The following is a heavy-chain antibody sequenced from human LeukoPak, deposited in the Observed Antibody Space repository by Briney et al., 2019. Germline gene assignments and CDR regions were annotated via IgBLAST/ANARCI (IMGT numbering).Heavy chain of an antibody. V-gene: IGHV1-69*04. CDR2: IIPLLDTT. Sequence: SVKVSCKASGGSFRNYAMHWVRQAPGQGLEWIGRIIPLLDTTDYAQKFQGRLTIAADKSTNTAYMEVTSLRPDDTAVYFCARDLVVEVPSSLGYWGQGTLVTVSS. CDR3: ARDLVVEVPSSLGY. D-gene: IGHD3-16*01. CDR1: GGSFRNYA. J-gene: IGHJ4*02.